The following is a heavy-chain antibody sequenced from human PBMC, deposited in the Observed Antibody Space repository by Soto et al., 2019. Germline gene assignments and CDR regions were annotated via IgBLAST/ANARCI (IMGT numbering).Heavy chain of an antibody. J-gene: IGHJ5*02. V-gene: IGHV1-18*01. CDR1: GYTFISYG. CDR3: GRAVGYSSGSRGSLDP. D-gene: IGHD6-19*01. Sequence: ASVKVSCKGSGYTFISYGITWVRQAPGQGLEWMGWISAYNGNTNYAQNLQGRVTMTTDTSTSTAYMELGSLRSDDTAVYYCGRAVGYSSGSRGSLDPWGQGTLVTVSS. CDR2: ISAYNGNT.